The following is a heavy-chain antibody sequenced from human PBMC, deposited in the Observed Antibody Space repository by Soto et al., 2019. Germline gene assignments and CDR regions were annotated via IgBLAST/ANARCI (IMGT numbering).Heavy chain of an antibody. CDR3: ARHFVAVVIKGWGY. J-gene: IGHJ4*02. Sequence: SETLSLTCAVYGGSFSGYYWTWIRQPPGTGLEWIGEINHSGSTNYNPSLKSRVTISVDTSKNQFSLKLTSVAAADTAVYYCARHFVAVVIKGWGYWGQGTLVTVSS. D-gene: IGHD3-22*01. CDR1: GGSFSGYY. CDR2: INHSGST. V-gene: IGHV4-34*01.